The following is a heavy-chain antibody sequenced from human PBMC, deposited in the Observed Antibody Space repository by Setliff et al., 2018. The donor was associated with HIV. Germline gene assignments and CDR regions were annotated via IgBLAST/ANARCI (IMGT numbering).Heavy chain of an antibody. CDR2: IYYSGNT. Sequence: SETLSLTCTVSGGSISSYYWSWIRQSPGKGLEWIGNIYYSGNTNYNPSFKSRVTISVDTSKNQFSLRVNSVTAADTAIYYCARYRQISRGYWGNFLYHMDVWGNGTTVTVSS. CDR1: GGSISSYY. D-gene: IGHD3-22*01. J-gene: IGHJ6*03. CDR3: ARYRQISRGYWGNFLYHMDV. V-gene: IGHV4-59*08.